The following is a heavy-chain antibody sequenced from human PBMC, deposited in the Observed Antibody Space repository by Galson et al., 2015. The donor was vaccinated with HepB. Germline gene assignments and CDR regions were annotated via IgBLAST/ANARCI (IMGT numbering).Heavy chain of an antibody. V-gene: IGHV3-11*01. Sequence: SLRLSCAASGFTFSDYHMTWIRQAPGKGLEWVSYMSSTGSSIYYADSVRGRFTISRDNTKNSLYLQMNSLRAEDTAVYYCARDYYGSGSNTNDYWGQGTLVTVSS. D-gene: IGHD3-10*01. CDR3: ARDYYGSGSNTNDY. CDR1: GFTFSDYH. J-gene: IGHJ4*02. CDR2: MSSTGSSI.